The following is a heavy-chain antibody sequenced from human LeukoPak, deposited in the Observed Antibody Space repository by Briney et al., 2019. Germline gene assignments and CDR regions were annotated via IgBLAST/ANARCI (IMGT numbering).Heavy chain of an antibody. CDR2: IRYDGSNK. J-gene: IGHJ4*02. V-gene: IGHV3-30*02. D-gene: IGHD6-13*01. Sequence: PGGSLRLSCAASGFTFSSYGMHWVRQAPGKGLEWVAFIRYDGSNKYYADSVKGRFTISRDNSKNTVDLQMNSLRPEDTAVYYCARWGIAAAGAIDYWGQGTLVTVSS. CDR1: GFTFSSYG. CDR3: ARWGIAAAGAIDY.